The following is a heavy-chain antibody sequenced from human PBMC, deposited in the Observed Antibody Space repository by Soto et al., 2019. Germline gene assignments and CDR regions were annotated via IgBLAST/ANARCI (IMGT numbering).Heavy chain of an antibody. CDR1: GFTFSSYE. D-gene: IGHD6-13*01. CDR3: TRGTQQRHLDY. CDR2: ISSSGRTI. V-gene: IGHV3-48*03. Sequence: GESLKISCAASGFTFSSYEMNWVRQSPGKGLGWVSYISSSGRTIYYADSVKGRFTISRDNAKNSLYLQLNSLRAEDTAVFYCTRGTQQRHLDYWGQGTLVTVSS. J-gene: IGHJ4*02.